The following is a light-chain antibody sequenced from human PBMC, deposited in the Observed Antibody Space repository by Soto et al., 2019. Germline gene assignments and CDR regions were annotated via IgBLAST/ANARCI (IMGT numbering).Light chain of an antibody. CDR2: LGS. J-gene: IGKJ1*01. CDR3: LPVLQTTPT. CDR1: QSLLQSNGFNY. V-gene: IGKV2-28*01. Sequence: DVVMTQSPLSLPVTPGEPASISCRSSQSLLQSNGFNYLDWYVQRPGQSPQLLISLGSIRASWVPDRFSGSGSGTDFTLKISILEAEDVGIYYCLPVLQTTPTFGQGTKVDI.